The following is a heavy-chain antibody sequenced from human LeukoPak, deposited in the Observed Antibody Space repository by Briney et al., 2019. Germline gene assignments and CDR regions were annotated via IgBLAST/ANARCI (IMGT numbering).Heavy chain of an antibody. CDR2: IYSGGST. CDR1: GLPVRSNY. D-gene: IGHD4-23*01. CDR3: ATDGGNSVYFQH. V-gene: IGHV3-53*01. Sequence: GGPLRLSYAASGLPVRSNYMRWVRQAPGKGLAWVAVIYSGGSTYYADSVKGRFTISRDNSKNTLYLQMNSLRAEDTAVYYCATDGGNSVYFQHWGQGTLVTVSS. J-gene: IGHJ1*01.